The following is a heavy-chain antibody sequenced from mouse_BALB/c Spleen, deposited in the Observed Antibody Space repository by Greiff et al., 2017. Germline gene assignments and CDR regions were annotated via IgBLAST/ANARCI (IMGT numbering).Heavy chain of an antibody. J-gene: IGHJ4*01. D-gene: IGHD1-1*01. CDR2: IWSGGST. CDR1: GFSLTSYG. Sequence: VKVVESGPGLVQPSQSLSITCTVSGFSLTSYGVHWVRQSPGKGLEWLGVIWSGGSTDYNAAFISRLSISKDNSKSQVFFKMNSLQANDTAIYYCARNTGTLYAMDYWGQGTSVTVSS. V-gene: IGHV2-2*02. CDR3: ARNTGTLYAMDY.